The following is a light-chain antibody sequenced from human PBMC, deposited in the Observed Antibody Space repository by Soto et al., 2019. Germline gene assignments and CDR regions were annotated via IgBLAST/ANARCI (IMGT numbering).Light chain of an antibody. Sequence: DVQVTQSPSSLSASVGDRVTITCRASQDIRTNLNWYQQKPGQAPQRLIYGASTLQGGVPPRFGGSGSGTEFTLTITSLQPEDFATYFCLQHHDDTYSFRQGTKVDVK. CDR2: GAS. CDR1: QDIRTN. J-gene: IGKJ2*01. CDR3: LQHHDDTYS. V-gene: IGKV1-17*01.